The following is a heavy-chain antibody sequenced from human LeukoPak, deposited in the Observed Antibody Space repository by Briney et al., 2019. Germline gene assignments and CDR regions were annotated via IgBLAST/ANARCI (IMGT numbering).Heavy chain of an antibody. CDR3: ARVEVLLCQVGGPCAFDY. D-gene: IGHD3-10*02. J-gene: IGHJ4*02. CDR1: GFTFSSYW. CDR2: IKQDGSEK. Sequence: GGSLRLSCAASGFTFSSYWMSWVRQAPGKGLEWVANIKQDGSEKYYVDSVKGRFTISRDNAKNSLYLQMNSLRAEDTAVYYCARVEVLLCQVGGPCAFDYWGQGTLVTVSS. V-gene: IGHV3-7*01.